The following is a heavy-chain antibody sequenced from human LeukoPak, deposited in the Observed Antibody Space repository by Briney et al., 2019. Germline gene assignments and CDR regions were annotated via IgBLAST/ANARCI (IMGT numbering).Heavy chain of an antibody. Sequence: PSGTLSLTCAVSGGSISSSNWWSCVRQPPGKGLEWIGEIYHSGSTNYNPSLKSRVTISVDKSKNQFSLKLSSVTAADTAVYYCARGSSGWFGDYFDYWGQGTLVTVSS. CDR3: ARGSSGWFGDYFDY. J-gene: IGHJ4*02. CDR2: IYHSGST. V-gene: IGHV4-4*02. D-gene: IGHD6-19*01. CDR1: GGSISSSNW.